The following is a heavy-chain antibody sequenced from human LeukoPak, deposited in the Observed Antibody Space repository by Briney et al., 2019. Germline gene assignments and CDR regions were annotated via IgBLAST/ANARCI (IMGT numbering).Heavy chain of an antibody. V-gene: IGHV3-48*01. CDR3: ARDGPTDSGSYPFDY. CDR2: ISSSSSTI. Sequence: QPGGSLRLSCAASGFTFSSYSMNWVRQAPGKGLEWVSYISSSSSTIYYADSVKGRFTISRDNAKNSLYLQMNSLRAEDTAVYYCARDGPTDSGSYPFDYWGLGTLVTVSS. D-gene: IGHD1-26*01. J-gene: IGHJ4*02. CDR1: GFTFSSYS.